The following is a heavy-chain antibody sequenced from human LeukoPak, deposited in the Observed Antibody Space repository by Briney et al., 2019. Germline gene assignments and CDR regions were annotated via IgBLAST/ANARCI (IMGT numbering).Heavy chain of an antibody. CDR2: MNPNSGNT. Sequence: ASVKVSCKASGYTFTSHDINWVRQATGQGLEWMGWMNPNSGNTGYAQKFQGRVTITRDTSISTAYMELSSLRSEDTAVYYCARGLGDLAINWFDPWGQGTLVTVSS. CDR3: ARGLGDLAINWFDP. D-gene: IGHD3-16*01. J-gene: IGHJ5*02. V-gene: IGHV1-8*03. CDR1: GYTFTSHD.